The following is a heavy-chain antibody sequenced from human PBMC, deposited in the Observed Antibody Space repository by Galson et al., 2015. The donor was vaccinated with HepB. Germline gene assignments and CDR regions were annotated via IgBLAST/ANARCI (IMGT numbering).Heavy chain of an antibody. J-gene: IGHJ2*01. Sequence: SLRLSCAASGFTFSSYAMHWVRQAPGKGLEWVAVIWYDGSNKYYADSVKGRFTISRDNSKNTLYLQMNSLRAEDTAVYYCARERAIAAAERVAKIDWYFDLWGRGTLVTVSS. CDR2: IWYDGSNK. V-gene: IGHV3-33*08. D-gene: IGHD6-13*01. CDR1: GFTFSSYA. CDR3: ARERAIAAAERVAKIDWYFDL.